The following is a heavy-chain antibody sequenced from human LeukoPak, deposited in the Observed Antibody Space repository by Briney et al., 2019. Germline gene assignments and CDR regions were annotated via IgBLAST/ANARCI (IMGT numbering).Heavy chain of an antibody. CDR1: GFTLNSYS. J-gene: IGHJ4*02. Sequence: GGSLRLSCTASGFTLNSYSMNWVRRAPGKGLEWVASISGGSRNIDYADSVKGRFTISRDNAKSSPYLQMNSLRDEDTAVYYCARDRPTSFDYWGQGTLVTVSS. CDR2: ISGGSRNI. CDR3: ARDRPTSFDY. V-gene: IGHV3-21*01.